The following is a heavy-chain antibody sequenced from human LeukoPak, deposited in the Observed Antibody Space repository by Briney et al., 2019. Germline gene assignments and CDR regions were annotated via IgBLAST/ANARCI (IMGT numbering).Heavy chain of an antibody. CDR1: GGTFSSYA. Sequence: ASVKVSCKASGGTFSSYAISWVRQAPGQGLEWMGGIIPIFGTANYAQKFQGRVTITTDESTSTAYMELSSLRSEDTAVYYCASISSSWPQNWFDPWGQGTLVTVSS. D-gene: IGHD6-13*01. CDR2: IIPIFGTA. CDR3: ASISSSWPQNWFDP. V-gene: IGHV1-69*05. J-gene: IGHJ5*02.